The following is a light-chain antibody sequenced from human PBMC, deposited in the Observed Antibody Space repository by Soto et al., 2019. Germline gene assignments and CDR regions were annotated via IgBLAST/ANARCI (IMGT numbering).Light chain of an antibody. Sequence: DIVMTQSPLSLPVTPGEPASISCRSSQSLLHSNGYNYLDWYLQKPGQSPQFLNYLGSNRASGVPDRFSGSGSGTDFTLKISRVEAEDVGVYYCMQALQTPITFGQGTRLEIK. CDR1: QSLLHSNGYNY. J-gene: IGKJ5*01. CDR2: LGS. V-gene: IGKV2-28*01. CDR3: MQALQTPIT.